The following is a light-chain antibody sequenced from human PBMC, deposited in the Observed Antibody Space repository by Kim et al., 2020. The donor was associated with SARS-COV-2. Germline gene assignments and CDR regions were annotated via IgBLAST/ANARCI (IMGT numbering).Light chain of an antibody. Sequence: SPGERAPRSCRASQSVSSYLAWYQQKPGQAPRLLIYDAANRATGIPARFSGSGSGTDFTLTISSLEPEDYAVYYCQQRSNWPPGYTFGQGTKLEI. CDR2: DAA. J-gene: IGKJ2*01. V-gene: IGKV3-11*01. CDR1: QSVSSY. CDR3: QQRSNWPPGYT.